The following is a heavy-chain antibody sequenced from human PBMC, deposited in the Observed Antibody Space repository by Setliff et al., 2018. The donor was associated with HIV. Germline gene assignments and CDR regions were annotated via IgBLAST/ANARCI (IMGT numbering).Heavy chain of an antibody. V-gene: IGHV4-34*01. Sequence: SETLSLTCAVYGGSFSGYYWSWIRQTPGKGLERIGEIDHSGGTKYNPSLKSRVTISLDTSKNQFSLTLSSVTAADTAVYYCARARFWSGYYTGDNYYYMDVWGKGTTVTVSS. CDR1: GGSFSGYY. CDR2: IDHSGGT. CDR3: ARARFWSGYYTGDNYYYMDV. J-gene: IGHJ6*03. D-gene: IGHD3-3*01.